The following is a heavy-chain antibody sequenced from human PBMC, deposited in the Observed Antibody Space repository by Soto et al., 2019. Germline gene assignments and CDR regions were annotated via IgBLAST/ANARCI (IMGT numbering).Heavy chain of an antibody. V-gene: IGHV3-23*01. J-gene: IGHJ1*01. D-gene: IGHD4-17*01. CDR1: GFTFSSYA. CDR3: ARDTETIYGDEYFQN. CDR2: ISGGGGST. Sequence: EVQLLESGGGLVQPGGSLRLSCAASGFTFSSYAMSWVRQAPGKGLEWVSAISGGGGSTYYADSVKGRFTISRDNSKNTLYLQMNSLTAEDTAAYYCARDTETIYGDEYFQNWGQGTLVTVSS.